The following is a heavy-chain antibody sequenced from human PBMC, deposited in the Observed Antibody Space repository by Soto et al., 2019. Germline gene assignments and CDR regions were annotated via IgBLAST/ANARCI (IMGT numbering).Heavy chain of an antibody. CDR3: AKEDGYCSGGSCYPVFDY. V-gene: IGHV3-23*01. D-gene: IGHD2-15*01. CDR2: ISGSGGST. J-gene: IGHJ4*02. CDR1: GFTFSSYA. Sequence: RPGGSLRLSCAASGFTFSSYAMSWVRQAPGKGLEWVSAISGSGGSTYYADSVKGRFTISRDNSKNTLYLQMNSLRAEDTAVYYCAKEDGYCSGGSCYPVFDYWGQGTLVTVSS.